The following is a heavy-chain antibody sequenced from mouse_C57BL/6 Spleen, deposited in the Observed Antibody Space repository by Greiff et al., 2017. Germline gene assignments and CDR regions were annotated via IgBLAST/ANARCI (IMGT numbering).Heavy chain of an antibody. V-gene: IGHV1-82*01. CDR1: GYAFSSSW. CDR3: ARAEDYYGSSPYFDY. CDR2: IYPGDGDT. J-gene: IGHJ2*01. D-gene: IGHD1-1*01. Sequence: QVQLQQSGPELVKPGASVKISCKASGYAFSSSWMNWVKQRPGKGLEWIGRIYPGDGDTNYNGQFKGKATLTADKSSSTAYMQLSSLTSEDSAVYFCARAEDYYGSSPYFDYWGQGTTLTGTS.